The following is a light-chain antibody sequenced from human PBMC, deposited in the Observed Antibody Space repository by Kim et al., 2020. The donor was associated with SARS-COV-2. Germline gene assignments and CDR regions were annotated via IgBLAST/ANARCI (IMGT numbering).Light chain of an antibody. Sequence: QAGLTQPPSVSKGLRQTATLTCTGNSKNVGNQGAAWLQQHLGHPPKLLSYRNNNRPSGISERLSASRSGNTASLTITGLQPEDEADYYCSAWDSSLSAWVIGGGTQLTVL. CDR1: SKNVGNQG. J-gene: IGLJ3*02. CDR2: RNN. CDR3: SAWDSSLSAWV. V-gene: IGLV10-54*01.